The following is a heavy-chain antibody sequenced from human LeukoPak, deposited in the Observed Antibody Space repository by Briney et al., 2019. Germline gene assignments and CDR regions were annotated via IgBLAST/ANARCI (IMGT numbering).Heavy chain of an antibody. V-gene: IGHV4-4*02. D-gene: IGHD3-10*01. Sequence: SGTLSLTCAVSGGSISSNNWWSWVRQAPGKGLEWIGEINHSGTTNYNPSLKSRVTTSVNKSKNQFSLNLSSVTAADTAVYYCASRLIVRGYYFDNWGQGTLVTVSS. CDR3: ASRLIVRGYYFDN. J-gene: IGHJ4*02. CDR2: INHSGTT. CDR1: GGSISSNNW.